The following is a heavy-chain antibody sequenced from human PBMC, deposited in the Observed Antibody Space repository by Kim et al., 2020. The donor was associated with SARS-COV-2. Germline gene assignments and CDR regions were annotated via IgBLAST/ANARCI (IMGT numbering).Heavy chain of an antibody. CDR1: GGSISSSSYY. CDR3: ARQDGLHDYGDYEPGGGYYFDY. J-gene: IGHJ4*02. D-gene: IGHD4-17*01. Sequence: SETLSLTCTVSGGSISSSSYYWGWIRQPPGKGLEWIGSIYYSGSTYYNPSLKSRVTISVDTSKNQFSLKLSSVTAADTAVYYCARQDGLHDYGDYEPGGGYYFDYWGQGTLVTVSS. V-gene: IGHV4-39*01. CDR2: IYYSGST.